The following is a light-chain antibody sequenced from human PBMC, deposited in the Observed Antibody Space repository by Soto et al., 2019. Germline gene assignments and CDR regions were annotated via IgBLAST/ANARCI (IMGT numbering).Light chain of an antibody. CDR3: QQYGSSSWT. Sequence: EIVLTQSPSTLSLSPGERATLSCRASQSVSSSYLAWYQQKPGQAPRLLLYGTSSRATANPDRFSGSGSGTDFTLTISRLEPEDFAVYYCQQYGSSSWTFGQGTKVEIK. CDR2: GTS. J-gene: IGKJ1*01. CDR1: QSVSSSY. V-gene: IGKV3-20*01.